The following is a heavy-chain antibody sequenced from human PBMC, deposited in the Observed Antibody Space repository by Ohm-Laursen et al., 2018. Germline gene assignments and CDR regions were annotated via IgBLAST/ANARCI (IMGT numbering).Heavy chain of an antibody. CDR3: ARDPGRDDSSGLDY. CDR2: IIQSGDT. CDR1: GGSFSGYY. V-gene: IGHV4-34*12. Sequence: TLSLTCVVYGGSFSGYYWSWIRQPPEKGLEYIGEIIQSGDTTYNPSLKSRVTISVDTSKNQFSLKLRSVTAADTAVYYCARDPGRDDSSGLDYWGQGTLVTVSS. J-gene: IGHJ4*02. D-gene: IGHD3-22*01.